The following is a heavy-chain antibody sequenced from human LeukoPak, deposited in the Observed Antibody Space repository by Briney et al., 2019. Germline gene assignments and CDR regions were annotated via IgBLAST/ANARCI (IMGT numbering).Heavy chain of an antibody. CDR3: AREGHSSSPNDAFDI. Sequence: GGSLRLSCAASGFTFSSYSMNWVRQAPGKGLEWVSSISSSSSYIYYADSVKGRFTVSRDNAKNSLYLQMNSLRAEDTAVYYCAREGHSSSPNDAFDIWGQGTMVTVSS. D-gene: IGHD6-6*01. V-gene: IGHV3-21*01. J-gene: IGHJ3*02. CDR2: ISSSSSYI. CDR1: GFTFSSYS.